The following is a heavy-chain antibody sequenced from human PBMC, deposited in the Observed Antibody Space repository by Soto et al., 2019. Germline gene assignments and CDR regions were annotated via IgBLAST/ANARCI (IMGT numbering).Heavy chain of an antibody. V-gene: IGHV1-8*01. D-gene: IGHD2-15*01. CDR1: GYTFTSYD. Sequence: ASVKVSCKASGYTFTSYDINWVRQATGQGLEWMGWMNPNSGNTGYAQKFQGRVTMTRNTSISTAYMELSSLRSEDTAVYYCARGYCSGGSCFKPFDYWGQGTLVTVSS. J-gene: IGHJ4*02. CDR2: MNPNSGNT. CDR3: ARGYCSGGSCFKPFDY.